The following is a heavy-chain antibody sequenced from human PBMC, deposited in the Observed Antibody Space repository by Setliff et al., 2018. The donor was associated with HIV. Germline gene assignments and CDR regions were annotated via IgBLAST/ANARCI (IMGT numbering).Heavy chain of an antibody. CDR2: VYYDGST. V-gene: IGHV4-59*01. CDR1: GGSISSYY. D-gene: IGHD5-18*01. CDR3: ARDRSSGGYTYGLIDY. Sequence: PSETLSLTCTVSGGSISSYYWSWIRQPPGKGLEWIGYVYYDGSTKHNPSIESRVTISVDTSKNQFSLKVSSVTAADTAVYYCARDRSSGGYTYGLIDYWGQGRLVTVSS. J-gene: IGHJ4*02.